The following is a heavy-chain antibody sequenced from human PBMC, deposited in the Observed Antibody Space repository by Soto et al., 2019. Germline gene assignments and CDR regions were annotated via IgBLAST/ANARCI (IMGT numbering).Heavy chain of an antibody. J-gene: IGHJ6*03. CDR2: INPNGGVT. D-gene: IGHD5-12*01. V-gene: IGHV1-2*04. CDR3: ARESGGATATLDYYYFYMDV. Sequence: QVQLVQSGAEVKKPGASVTVSCRSSGDTFNDYYIHWVRQAPGQGLEWMGWINPNGGVTKYAQKFQGWGTMTRETSIRTGYKQLSRLRSDDPAVYYCARESGGATATLDYYYFYMDVWGTGTTVTVSS. CDR1: GDTFNDYY.